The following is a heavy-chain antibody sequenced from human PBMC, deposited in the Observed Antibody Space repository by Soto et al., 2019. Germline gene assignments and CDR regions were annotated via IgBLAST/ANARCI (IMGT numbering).Heavy chain of an antibody. Sequence: PGGSLRLSCAASGFTFSSYAMSWVRQAPGKGLEWVSAISGSGGSTYYADSVKGRFTISRDNSKNTLYLQMNSLRAEDTAVYYCAKHDYGGNSVVYYFDYWGQGTLVTVSS. CDR2: ISGSGGST. CDR1: GFTFSSYA. D-gene: IGHD4-17*01. V-gene: IGHV3-23*01. CDR3: AKHDYGGNSVVYYFDY. J-gene: IGHJ4*02.